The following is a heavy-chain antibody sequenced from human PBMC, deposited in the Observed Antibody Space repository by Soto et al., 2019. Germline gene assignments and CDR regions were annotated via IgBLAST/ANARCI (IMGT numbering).Heavy chain of an antibody. CDR3: AKEICDPNGCYGRSLAH. CDR2: VFYSGST. Sequence: VQLQESGPGLAKPSETLSLTCTVSGGSISSFYWSWIRQPPGKGLEWIGNVFYSGSTIYNPSLKSRVTISVDTSKNQFSLNMSSVTAADTAVYYCAKEICDPNGCYGRSLAHWGQGTLVTVSS. V-gene: IGHV4-59*01. J-gene: IGHJ5*02. D-gene: IGHD2-15*01. CDR1: GGSISSFY.